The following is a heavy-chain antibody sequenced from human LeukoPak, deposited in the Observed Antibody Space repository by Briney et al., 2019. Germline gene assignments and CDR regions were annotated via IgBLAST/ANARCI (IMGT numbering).Heavy chain of an antibody. D-gene: IGHD3-22*01. CDR3: ARLLDNDISGDPDTFDV. V-gene: IGHV4-59*11. Sequence: SETLSLTCTVPGGSLSGHYWSWIGQPPGKRLEWIGYVSYTGRTKYSPSLQSRVTISIDTSKSQFSLKLTSVTSADTAVYSCARLLDNDISGDPDTFDVWGQGTTVIVSS. J-gene: IGHJ3*01. CDR1: GGSLSGHY. CDR2: VSYTGRT.